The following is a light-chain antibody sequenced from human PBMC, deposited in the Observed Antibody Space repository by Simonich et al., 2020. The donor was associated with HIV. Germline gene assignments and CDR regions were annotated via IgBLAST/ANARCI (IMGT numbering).Light chain of an antibody. CDR1: QSVSSY. J-gene: IGKJ4*01. CDR3: QQRSNWPPGNT. V-gene: IGKV3-11*01. Sequence: EIVLTQSPATLSLSPGERATLSFRASQSVSSYLAWYQQKPGQAPRILIYDASNRATGIPARFSGSGSGTDFHLTISSLEPEDFAVYYCQQRSNWPPGNTFGGGTKVEIK. CDR2: DAS.